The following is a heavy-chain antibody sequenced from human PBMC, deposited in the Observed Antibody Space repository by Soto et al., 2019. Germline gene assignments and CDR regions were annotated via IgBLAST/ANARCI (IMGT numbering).Heavy chain of an antibody. Sequence: LRLSCAASGFTFSSYSMNWGRQAPGKGLEWVSSISSSSSYIYYADSVKGRFTISRDNSKNTLYLQMGSLRAEDMAVYYCARDYSSGWQIYWYFDLWGRGTLLTVSS. CDR1: GFTFSSYS. CDR3: ARDYSSGWQIYWYFDL. CDR2: ISSSSSYI. V-gene: IGHV3-21*01. D-gene: IGHD6-19*01. J-gene: IGHJ2*01.